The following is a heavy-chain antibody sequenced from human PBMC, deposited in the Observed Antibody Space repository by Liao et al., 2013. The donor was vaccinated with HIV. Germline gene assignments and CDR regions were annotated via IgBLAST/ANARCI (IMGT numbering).Heavy chain of an antibody. CDR2: IHTSGST. CDR1: GGSLSSRNYY. D-gene: IGHD3-3*01. CDR3: ARTDQYYDYWNGYENWFDP. Sequence: QVQLHESGPGLVKPSQTLSLTCTVSGGSLSSRNYYWSWVRQPAGKGLEWIGRIHTSGSTNYHPSLKSRVTMSVDTSENQMSLRLTSVTAADTAVYYCARTDQYYDYWNGYENWFDPGAREPWSPSPQ. J-gene: IGHJ5*02. V-gene: IGHV4-61*02.